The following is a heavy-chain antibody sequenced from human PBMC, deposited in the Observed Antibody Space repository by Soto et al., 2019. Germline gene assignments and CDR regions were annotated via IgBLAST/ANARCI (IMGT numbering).Heavy chain of an antibody. V-gene: IGHV4-34*01. D-gene: IGHD3-10*01. Sequence: KPSETLSLTCAVYGGSFSCYYWSWIRQPPGKGLEWIGEINHSGSTNYNPSLKSRVTISVDTSKNQFSLKLSSVTAADTAVYYCARGSGSGLYYYGMDVWGQGTTVTVSS. J-gene: IGHJ6*02. CDR1: GGSFSCYY. CDR3: ARGSGSGLYYYGMDV. CDR2: INHSGST.